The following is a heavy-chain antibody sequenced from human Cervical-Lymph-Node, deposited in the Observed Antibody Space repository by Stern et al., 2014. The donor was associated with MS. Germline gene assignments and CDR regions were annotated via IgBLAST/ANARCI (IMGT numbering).Heavy chain of an antibody. Sequence: QVQLQESGPGLVKPSETLSLTCTVSGGSITNRDYWGWIRQSPGKGLEWIGSVYYSGITYYRPSLKSRATISIDTSRNQFFLRLNLVTATDTAVYFCARGVTAVTNYVPNWCFDLWGRGTLVTVSS. CDR2: VYYSGIT. CDR3: ARGVTAVTNYVPNWCFDL. J-gene: IGHJ2*01. CDR1: GGSITNRDY. D-gene: IGHD4-11*01. V-gene: IGHV4-39*02.